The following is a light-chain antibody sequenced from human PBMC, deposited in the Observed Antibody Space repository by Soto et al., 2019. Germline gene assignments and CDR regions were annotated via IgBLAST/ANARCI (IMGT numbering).Light chain of an antibody. J-gene: IGKJ5*01. V-gene: IGKV3-11*01. CDR3: QQRSNWPPSIT. Sequence: EIFVTQSTATLSLFEWERATLSCRASQSVGTYLGWYQQKPGQAPRLLIYGASNRATGIPARFSGSGSGTDFTLSISSLEPEDFAIYYCQQRSNWPPSITFGHGTRLEIK. CDR1: QSVGTY. CDR2: GAS.